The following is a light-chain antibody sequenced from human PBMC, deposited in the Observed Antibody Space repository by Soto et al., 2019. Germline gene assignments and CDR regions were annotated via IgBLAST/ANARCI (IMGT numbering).Light chain of an antibody. Sequence: QSALTQPASVSGSPGQSITISCTGTSSDVGGYNYVSWYQQHPGKAPKLMIYDVSNRPSGVSNRFSGSKSGNTASLTISALQAEDEADYYCSSYTSSSTSYVFGTGTKLTVL. CDR2: DVS. CDR3: SSYTSSSTSYV. V-gene: IGLV2-14*01. J-gene: IGLJ1*01. CDR1: SSDVGGYNY.